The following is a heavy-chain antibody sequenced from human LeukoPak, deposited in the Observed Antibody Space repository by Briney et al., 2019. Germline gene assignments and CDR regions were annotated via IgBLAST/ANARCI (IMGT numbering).Heavy chain of an antibody. CDR3: AILGYCSSTSCSFLAYYYYYGMDV. J-gene: IGHJ6*02. Sequence: SETLSLTCTVSGGSISSSSYYWGWIRQPPGKGLEWIGSIYYSGSTYYNPSLKSRVTISVDTSKNQFSLKLSSVTAADTAVYYCAILGYCSSTSCSFLAYYYYYGMDVWGQGTTVTVSS. CDR2: IYYSGST. CDR1: GGSISSSSYY. V-gene: IGHV4-39*01. D-gene: IGHD2-2*01.